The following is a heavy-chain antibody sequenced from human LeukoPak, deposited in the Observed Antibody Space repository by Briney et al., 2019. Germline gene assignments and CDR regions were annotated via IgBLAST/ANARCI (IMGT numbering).Heavy chain of an antibody. Sequence: PGGSLRLSCAASGFTFYDYAMHWVRQAPGKGLEWVSLISWDCGSTYYADSVNGRFTISRDNSKPSLYLQMNRLRAEDAALYYCEKDSREFSGYYYYYSMDVWGKGTTVTVSS. D-gene: IGHD1-26*01. V-gene: IGHV3-43D*03. CDR1: GFTFYDYA. J-gene: IGHJ6*03. CDR3: EKDSREFSGYYYYYSMDV. CDR2: ISWDCGST.